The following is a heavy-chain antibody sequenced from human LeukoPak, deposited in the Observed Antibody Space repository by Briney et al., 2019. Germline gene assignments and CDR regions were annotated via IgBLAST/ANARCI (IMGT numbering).Heavy chain of an antibody. V-gene: IGHV3-73*01. D-gene: IGHD5-18*01. CDR2: IRSKANSYAT. CDR3: ARGGIQLYLGPYYHGMDV. J-gene: IGHJ6*02. CDR1: GFTFSGSD. Sequence: GGSLKLSCAASGFTFSGSDMHWVRQASGKGLEWVGRIRSKANSYATAYAASVKGRFTISRDDSKNTAYLQMNSLKTEDTAVYYCARGGIQLYLGPYYHGMDVWGQGTTVTVSS.